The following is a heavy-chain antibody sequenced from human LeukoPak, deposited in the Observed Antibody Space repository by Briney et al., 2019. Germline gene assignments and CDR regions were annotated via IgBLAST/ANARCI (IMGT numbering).Heavy chain of an antibody. D-gene: IGHD4-11*01. CDR3: ARGTVTHYFDY. Sequence: PGRSLRLSCAASGFTFSSYWMHWVRQAPGKGLVLVSLINSDGSTNYSHSVKGRFTISRDNAKNKLYLQLNSLRAQDMAVYYCARGTVTHYFDYWGQGALVTVSS. J-gene: IGHJ4*02. CDR1: GFTFSSYW. V-gene: IGHV3-74*01. CDR2: INSDGST.